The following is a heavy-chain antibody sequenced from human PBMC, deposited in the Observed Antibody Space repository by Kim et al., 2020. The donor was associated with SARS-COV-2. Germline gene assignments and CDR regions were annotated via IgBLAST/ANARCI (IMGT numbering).Heavy chain of an antibody. D-gene: IGHD6-19*01. Sequence: GESLKISCKGSGYSFTSYWIGWVRQMPGKGLEWMGIIYPGDSDTRYSPSFQGQVTISADKSISTAYLQWSSLKASDTAMYYCARGAQTAVAEVPYYYYGMDVWGQGTTVTVSS. CDR1: GYSFTSYW. CDR3: ARGAQTAVAEVPYYYYGMDV. CDR2: IYPGDSDT. J-gene: IGHJ6*02. V-gene: IGHV5-51*01.